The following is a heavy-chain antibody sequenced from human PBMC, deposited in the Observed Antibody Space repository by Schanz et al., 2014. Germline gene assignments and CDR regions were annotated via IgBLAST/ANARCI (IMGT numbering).Heavy chain of an antibody. CDR3: TTGGRRGYSHYFYGMDV. CDR1: GFTFSSYL. V-gene: IGHV3-15*01. D-gene: IGHD5-18*01. CDR2: IKTKTDGGTT. Sequence: EVQLVESGGGLVQPGGSLTLSCAASGFTFSSYLMSWVRQAPGKGLEWVGRIKTKTDGGTTDYAAPVKGRFTITRDDSTNTLYLQMNSLKTEDTAVYYCTTGGRRGYSHYFYGMDVWGQGTTVTVSS. J-gene: IGHJ6*02.